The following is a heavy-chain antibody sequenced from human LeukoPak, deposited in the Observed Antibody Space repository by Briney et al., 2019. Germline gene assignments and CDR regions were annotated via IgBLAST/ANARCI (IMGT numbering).Heavy chain of an antibody. Sequence: SETLSLPCSISGDSITTQRYWWGWIRQSPGKGLEWIGCIYSSENSHYHPSLQTRATIPPDTSKKQYSLRLTSVTAADTAIYYCAGRGIWDLQIGNWFDPWGQGILVIVSS. V-gene: IGHV4-39*01. D-gene: IGHD3-16*01. CDR3: AGRGIWDLQIGNWFDP. CDR2: IYSSENS. CDR1: GDSITTQRYW. J-gene: IGHJ5*02.